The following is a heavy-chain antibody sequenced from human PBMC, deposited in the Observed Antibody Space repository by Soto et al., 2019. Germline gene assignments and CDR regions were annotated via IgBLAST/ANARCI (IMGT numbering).Heavy chain of an antibody. CDR3: APHPGGGGY. Sequence: EVQLVESGGGLIQPGGSLRLSCAVSGFTVSNNYMSWVRQAPGKGLEGVSVIYSGGYTAYGDSVKGRFTISRDNSKNKLNLKRNSLGAAAPAVFYGAPHPGGGGYWGQGTLVTVSS. CDR2: IYSGGYT. D-gene: IGHD3-10*01. CDR1: GFTVSNNY. J-gene: IGHJ4*02. V-gene: IGHV3-53*01.